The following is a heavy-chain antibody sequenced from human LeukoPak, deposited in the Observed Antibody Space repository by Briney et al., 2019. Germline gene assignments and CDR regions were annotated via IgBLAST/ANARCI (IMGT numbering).Heavy chain of an antibody. CDR2: IYHGDSDA. CDR3: GKIMGSGSYIDY. D-gene: IGHD3-10*01. V-gene: IGHV5-51*01. Sequence: GESLKISCKGSGYNFSSYSIGWVRQMPGKGLEWMGIIYHGDSDARYGPSFQGQVTISDHNSISTAHLQWSSLKASEPAMYYCGKIMGSGSYIDYWGQGTLVTVSS. CDR1: GYNFSSYS. J-gene: IGHJ4*02.